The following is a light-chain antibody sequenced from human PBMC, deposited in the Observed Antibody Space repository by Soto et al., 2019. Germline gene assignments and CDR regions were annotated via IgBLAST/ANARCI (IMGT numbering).Light chain of an antibody. V-gene: IGKV1-39*01. CDR1: QSISSY. CDR3: QQSYSTPRP. Sequence: DIQMTQSPSSLSASVGDRVTITCRASQSISSYLNWYQQKPGKAPKLLIYAASSLQSGVPSRFSGSGSGTDFTLTIRSLQPEDFAPSYCQQSYSTPRPFGQGTKVDIK. J-gene: IGKJ1*01. CDR2: AAS.